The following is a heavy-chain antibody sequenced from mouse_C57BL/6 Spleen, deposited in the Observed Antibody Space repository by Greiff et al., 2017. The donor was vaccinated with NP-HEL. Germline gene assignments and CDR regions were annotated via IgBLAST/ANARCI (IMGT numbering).Heavy chain of an antibody. V-gene: IGHV1-82*01. D-gene: IGHD3-2*02. CDR1: GYAFSSSW. CDR3: AKTAQAFYYFDY. CDR2: IYPGDGDT. J-gene: IGHJ2*01. Sequence: QVQLQQSGPELVKPGASVKISCKASGYAFSSSWLNWVEQRPGKGLEWIGRIYPGDGDTNYNRKFKGKATLTADKSSSTAYMQLSSLTSEDSAVYFCAKTAQAFYYFDYWGQGTTLTVSS.